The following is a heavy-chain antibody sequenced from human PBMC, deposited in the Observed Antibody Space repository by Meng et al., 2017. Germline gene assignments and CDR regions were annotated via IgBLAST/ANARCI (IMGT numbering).Heavy chain of an antibody. D-gene: IGHD2-2*01. J-gene: IGHJ4*02. CDR2: IRGKPYGGTA. V-gene: IGHV3-49*03. Sequence: GEALMTSCTASGFTFGDYALTWFRQAPGRGLEWVGFIRGKPYGGTAEYAASVKGRFPISREDSKSIAYLQMNSLKTEDTAVHYCSGDHCSSASCFPIDFRGQGTLVTVSS. CDR3: SGDHCSSASCFPIDF. CDR1: GFTFGDYA.